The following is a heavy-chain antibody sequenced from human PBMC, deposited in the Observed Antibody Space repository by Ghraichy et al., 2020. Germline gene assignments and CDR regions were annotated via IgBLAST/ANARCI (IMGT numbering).Heavy chain of an antibody. V-gene: IGHV3-30-3*02. J-gene: IGHJ6*02. CDR2: ISYDGTNT. D-gene: IGHD2/OR15-2a*01. CDR3: VKQDGALSGRSYYYYYGMDV. CDR1: GFTLSDFP. Sequence: GGSLRLSCAASGFTLSDFPMHWVRQAPGKGLEWVAVISYDGTNTFYADSMKGRFTISRDTSKNTLFLQMNSLKTEDTSVYYCVKQDGALSGRSYYYYYGMDVWGRGTTVTVSS.